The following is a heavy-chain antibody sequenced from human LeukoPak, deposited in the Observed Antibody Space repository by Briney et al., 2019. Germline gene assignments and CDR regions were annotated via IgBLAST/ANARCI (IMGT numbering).Heavy chain of an antibody. CDR1: GLTVNNNY. Sequence: HPGGSLRLSCAVSGLTVNNNYVNWVRQAPGKGLEWVSVIHNTVRIHYADSVNGRFTISSDTSKNTVYLQMNGLRAEDTAVYYCILTTVATSIEYWGPGTLATVSP. CDR3: ILTTVATSIEY. J-gene: IGHJ4*02. CDR2: IHNTVRI. V-gene: IGHV3-53*01. D-gene: IGHD4-23*01.